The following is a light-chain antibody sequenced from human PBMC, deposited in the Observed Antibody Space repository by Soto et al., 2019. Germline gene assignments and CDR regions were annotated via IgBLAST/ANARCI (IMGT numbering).Light chain of an antibody. CDR1: SGHSSYI. J-gene: IGLJ2*01. V-gene: IGLV4-60*03. CDR3: ETWDSNTVV. Sequence: QPVLTQSSSASASLGSSVKLTCTLSSGHSSYIIAWHQQQPGKAPRYLMKLEGSGSYNKGSGVPDRFSGSSSGADRNLTISNLQSEDEADYYCETWDSNTVVFGGGTQLTVL. CDR2: LEGSGSY.